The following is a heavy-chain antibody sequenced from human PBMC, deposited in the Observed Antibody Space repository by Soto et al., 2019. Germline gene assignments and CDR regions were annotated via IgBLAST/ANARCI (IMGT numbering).Heavy chain of an antibody. Sequence: GGSLRLSCAASGFTFSSYSMNWVRQAPGKGLEWVSSISSSSSYIYYADSVKGRFTISRDNAKNSLYLQMNSLRAEDTAVYYCARTYSGSYSGSRVYYFDYWGQGTLVTVSS. CDR3: ARTYSGSYSGSRVYYFDY. J-gene: IGHJ4*02. D-gene: IGHD1-26*01. CDR2: ISSSSSYI. CDR1: GFTFSSYS. V-gene: IGHV3-21*01.